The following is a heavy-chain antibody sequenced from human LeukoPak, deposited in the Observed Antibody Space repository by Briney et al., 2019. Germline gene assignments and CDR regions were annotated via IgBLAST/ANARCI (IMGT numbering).Heavy chain of an antibody. Sequence: GGSLRLSCAASGFTFSSYGMHWVRQAPGKGLEWVAFIRYDGSNKYYADSVKGRFTISRDNSKNTLYLQMNSLRAEDTAVYYCAKDRGSSWYGSFDYWGQGTLVTVSS. CDR1: GFTFSSYG. J-gene: IGHJ4*02. V-gene: IGHV3-30*02. CDR2: IRYDGSNK. CDR3: AKDRGSSWYGSFDY. D-gene: IGHD6-13*01.